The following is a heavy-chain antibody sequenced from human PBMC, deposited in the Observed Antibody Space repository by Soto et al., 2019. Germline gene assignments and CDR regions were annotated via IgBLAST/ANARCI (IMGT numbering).Heavy chain of an antibody. CDR1: GGSFSGYF. Sequence: SVTLSLTCAVYGGSFSGYFWSWIRQPPGKGLEWIGYIYYSGSTNYNPSLKSRVTISVDTSKNQFSLKLSSVTAADTAVYYCARGVRYFDYWGQGTLVTVSS. V-gene: IGHV4-59*01. D-gene: IGHD3-10*01. J-gene: IGHJ4*02. CDR3: ARGVRYFDY. CDR2: IYYSGST.